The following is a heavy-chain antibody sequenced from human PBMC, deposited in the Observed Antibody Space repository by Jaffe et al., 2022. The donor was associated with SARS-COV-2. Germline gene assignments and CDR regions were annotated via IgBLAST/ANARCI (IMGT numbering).Heavy chain of an antibody. D-gene: IGHD1-26*01. J-gene: IGHJ3*02. CDR3: ATERGGTAVGAFDI. Sequence: QVQLVQSGAEVKKPGASVTVSCKASGYTFISYYIHWVRQAPGQGFEWMGLIIPSGGSADYAQKFQGRVTLTRDTSTRTVYMELSSLTSNDTAVYYCATERGGTAVGAFDIWGQGTMVTVSS. CDR1: GYTFISYY. V-gene: IGHV1-46*01. CDR2: IIPSGGSA.